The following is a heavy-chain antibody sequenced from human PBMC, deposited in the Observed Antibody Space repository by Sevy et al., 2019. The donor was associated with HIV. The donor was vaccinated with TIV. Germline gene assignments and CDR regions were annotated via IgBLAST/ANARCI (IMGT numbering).Heavy chain of an antibody. V-gene: IGHV3-48*02. CDR1: GFTFSSYS. CDR3: ARDRGSYYGDAFDI. J-gene: IGHJ3*02. D-gene: IGHD1-26*01. CDR2: ISSSSSTI. Sequence: GGSLRLSCAASGFTFSSYSMNWVRQAPGKGLEWVSYISSSSSTIYYADSVKGRFTISRDNAKNSRYLQMNSLRDEDTAVYYCARDRGSYYGDAFDIWGQGTMVTVSS.